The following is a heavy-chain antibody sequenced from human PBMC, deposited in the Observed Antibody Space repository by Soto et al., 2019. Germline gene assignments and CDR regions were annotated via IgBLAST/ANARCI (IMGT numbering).Heavy chain of an antibody. CDR3: ARGQDFWSGYPFDY. CDR2: ISHRGST. D-gene: IGHD3-3*01. V-gene: IGHV4-34*01. CDR1: VGSFIGDC. J-gene: IGHJ4*02. Sequence: PSETLSLTCAVDVGSFIGDCCSWIRQPPGKGLEWIGEISHRGSTKYNPSLKSRVTISVDTSKNQFSLNLSSVTAADTAVYFCARGQDFWSGYPFDYWGQGTLVTVSS.